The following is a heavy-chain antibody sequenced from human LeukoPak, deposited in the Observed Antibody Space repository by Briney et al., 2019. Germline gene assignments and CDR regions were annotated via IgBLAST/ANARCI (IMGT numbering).Heavy chain of an antibody. Sequence: GASVKVSCKASGFTFTSSAVQWVRQARGQRLEWIGWIVVGSGNTNYAQKFQERVTITRDTSASTAYMELSSLRSEDTAVYYCARDYVLDSSWYAGAHFDYWGQGTLVTVSS. CDR3: ARDYVLDSSWYAGAHFDY. CDR1: GFTFTSSA. J-gene: IGHJ4*02. V-gene: IGHV1-58*01. D-gene: IGHD6-13*01. CDR2: IVVGSGNT.